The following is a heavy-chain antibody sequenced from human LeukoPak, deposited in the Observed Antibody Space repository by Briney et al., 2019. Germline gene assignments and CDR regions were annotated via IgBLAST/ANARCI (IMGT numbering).Heavy chain of an antibody. CDR2: IYYSGST. Sequence: SETLSLTCTVSGGSISSYYWSWIQQPPGKGLEWIGYIYYSGSTNYNPSLKSRVTISVDTSKNQFSLKLSSVTAADTAVYYCARGFGIAAAGRGSCWFDPWGQGTLVTVSS. J-gene: IGHJ5*02. D-gene: IGHD6-13*01. CDR1: GGSISSYY. CDR3: ARGFGIAAAGRGSCWFDP. V-gene: IGHV4-59*08.